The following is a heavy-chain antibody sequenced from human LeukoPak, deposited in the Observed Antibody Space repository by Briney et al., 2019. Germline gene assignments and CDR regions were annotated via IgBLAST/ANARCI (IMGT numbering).Heavy chain of an antibody. Sequence: SVKVSCKASGYTFTSYAISWVRQAPGQGLEWMGRIIPILGIANYAQKFQGRVTITADKSTSTAYMELSSLRSEDTAVYYCARDLVVAAAGDRFDYWGQGTLVTVSS. CDR1: GYTFTSYA. D-gene: IGHD6-13*01. V-gene: IGHV1-69*04. CDR3: ARDLVVAAAGDRFDY. J-gene: IGHJ4*02. CDR2: IIPILGIA.